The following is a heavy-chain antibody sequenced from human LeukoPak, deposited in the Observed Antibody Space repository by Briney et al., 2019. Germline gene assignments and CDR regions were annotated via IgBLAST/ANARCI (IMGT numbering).Heavy chain of an antibody. V-gene: IGHV1-46*01. CDR2: INPSGGST. Sequence: GASVKVSCKVSGYTFTSYYMHWVRQAPGQGLEWMGIINPSGGSTSYAQKFQGRVTMTRGTSTSTVYMELSSLRSEDTAVYYCARESHPYDSSGYYYPWGQGTLVTVSS. J-gene: IGHJ5*02. CDR1: GYTFTSYY. D-gene: IGHD3-22*01. CDR3: ARESHPYDSSGYYYP.